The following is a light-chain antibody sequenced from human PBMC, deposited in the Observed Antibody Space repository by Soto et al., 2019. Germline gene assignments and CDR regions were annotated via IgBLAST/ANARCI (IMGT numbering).Light chain of an antibody. CDR3: QQTYSMPVT. Sequence: DVQMTQSPSTLSASVGDRVTITCRASQSISSWLAWYQQKPGKAPKLLIYAASNLESGVPSRFSGRGSATDFTLSISSLQPEDFATYFCQQTYSMPVTFGQGTKLEMK. CDR1: QSISSW. V-gene: IGKV1-5*01. J-gene: IGKJ2*01. CDR2: AAS.